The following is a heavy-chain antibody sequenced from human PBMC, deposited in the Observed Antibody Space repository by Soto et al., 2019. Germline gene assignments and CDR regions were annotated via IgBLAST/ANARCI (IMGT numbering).Heavy chain of an antibody. CDR2: LYWNDDN. D-gene: IGHD6-19*01. Sequence: QITLKESGPTLVKPTQTLTLTCTFSGFSLSTTAVAVGWIRQPPGKALEWLALLYWNDDNHYSPSLRSRLTLTKDTSKNQVVLTMTNMDPVDTATYYCAHGSGWLFDYWSPGTLVTVSS. CDR3: AHGSGWLFDY. J-gene: IGHJ4*02. CDR1: GFSLSTTAVA. V-gene: IGHV2-5*01.